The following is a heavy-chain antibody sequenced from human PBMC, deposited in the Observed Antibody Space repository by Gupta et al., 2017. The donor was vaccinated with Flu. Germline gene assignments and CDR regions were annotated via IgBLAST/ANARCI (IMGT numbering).Heavy chain of an antibody. Sequence: EVQLVESGGGLVQPGRSLRLSCAASGFTFDAYAMHWVRQAPGKGLEWVSSISWNSGIIVYADSVKGRFTISRDNAENSVYLQMNSLRPEDTALYYCAKAVVVADDAFAFWGQGTMVTVSS. CDR3: AKAVVVADDAFAF. D-gene: IGHD3-22*01. CDR1: GFTFDAYA. V-gene: IGHV3-9*01. CDR2: ISWNSGII. J-gene: IGHJ3*01.